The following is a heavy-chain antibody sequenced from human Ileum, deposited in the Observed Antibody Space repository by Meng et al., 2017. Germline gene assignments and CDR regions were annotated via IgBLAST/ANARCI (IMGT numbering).Heavy chain of an antibody. Sequence: WGEGLLKHSETLSLTCAVYGGSFIGYYWSWIRQPPGKGLEWIGEINHSGSTNYTPSLKSRVTISVDTSKNQFSLKLSSVTAADTAVYYCARGLGYNYGHQGLDYWGQATLVTVSS. J-gene: IGHJ4*02. CDR1: GGSFIGYY. V-gene: IGHV4-34*01. CDR2: INHSGST. CDR3: ARGLGYNYGHQGLDY. D-gene: IGHD5-18*01.